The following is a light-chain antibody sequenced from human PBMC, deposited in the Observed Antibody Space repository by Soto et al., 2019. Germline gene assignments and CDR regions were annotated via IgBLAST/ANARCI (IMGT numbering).Light chain of an antibody. J-gene: IGKJ1*01. CDR1: LSIRSW. V-gene: IGKV1-5*03. CDR3: QQFSVYLWT. Sequence: DIQMTRSPSTLSASVRDRVTITCRASLSIRSWLAWYQQRPGKATKLLIYKASSLQSGVPSRFSGSASKTQFPLTISSLQPDESAAYYCQQFSVYLWTFGQGTKVEGK. CDR2: KAS.